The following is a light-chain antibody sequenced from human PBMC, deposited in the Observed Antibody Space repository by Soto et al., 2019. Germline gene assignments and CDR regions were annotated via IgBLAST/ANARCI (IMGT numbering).Light chain of an antibody. J-gene: IGKJ3*01. CDR2: AAS. CDR1: QSISSY. CDR3: QQSYSTLIFT. Sequence: DIQMTQSPSSLSASVGDRVTITCRASQSISSYLNWYQQKPGKAPKLLIYAASSLQSGVPSSFSGSGSGTDFTLTISSLQPEDFATYYCQQSYSTLIFTFRPGTKVDIK. V-gene: IGKV1-39*01.